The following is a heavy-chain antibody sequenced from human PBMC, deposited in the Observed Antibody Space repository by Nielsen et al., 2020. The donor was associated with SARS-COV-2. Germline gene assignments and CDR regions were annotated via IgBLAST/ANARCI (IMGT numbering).Heavy chain of an antibody. D-gene: IGHD3-3*01. J-gene: IGHJ4*02. V-gene: IGHV3-9*01. CDR3: AREYYDFWSGYYTDLGGY. CDR2: ISWNSGSI. CDR1: GFTFDDHA. Sequence: GGSLRLSCAASGFTFDDHAMHWVRQAPGKGLEWVSGISWNSGSIGYADSVKGRFTISRDNAKNSLYLQMNSLRAEDTAVYYCAREYYDFWSGYYTDLGGYWGQGTLVTVSS.